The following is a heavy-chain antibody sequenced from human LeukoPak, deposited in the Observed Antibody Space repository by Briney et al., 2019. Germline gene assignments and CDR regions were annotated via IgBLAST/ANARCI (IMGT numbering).Heavy chain of an antibody. J-gene: IGHJ3*02. Sequence: GASVKVSCKASGYTFTNYAMNWVRQAPGQGLEWMGWINTNTRNPTYAQGFTGRFVFSLDTSVSTAYLQISSLKAEDTAMYYCARERRSSSPGEQQLVCAFDIWGQGTMVTVSS. CDR1: GYTFTNYA. V-gene: IGHV7-4-1*02. CDR3: ARERRSSSPGEQQLVCAFDI. D-gene: IGHD6-13*01. CDR2: INTNTRNP.